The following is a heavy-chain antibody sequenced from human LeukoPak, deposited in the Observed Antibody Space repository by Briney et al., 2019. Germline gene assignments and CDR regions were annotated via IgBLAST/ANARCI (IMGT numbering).Heavy chain of an antibody. CDR1: GGSISSGGYY. J-gene: IGHJ4*02. CDR3: ARDMDYGSGRAFDY. V-gene: IGHV4-30-2*01. D-gene: IGHD3-10*01. Sequence: SQTLSLTCTVSGGSISSGGYYWSWIRQPPGKGLEWIGYIYHSGSTYYNPSLKSRVTISVDRSKNQFSLKLSSVTAADTAVYYCARDMDYGSGRAFDYWGQGTLVTVSS. CDR2: IYHSGST.